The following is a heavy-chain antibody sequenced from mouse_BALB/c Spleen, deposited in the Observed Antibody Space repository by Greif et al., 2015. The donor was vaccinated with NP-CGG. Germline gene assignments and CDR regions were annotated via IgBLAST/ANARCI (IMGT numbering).Heavy chain of an antibody. CDR2: IDPENGNT. J-gene: IGHJ3*01. D-gene: IGHD4-1*01. CDR1: GFNIKDYY. Sequence: VQLQQSGAELVRPGALVKLSCKASGFNIKDYYMHWVKQRPEQGLEWIGWIDPENGNTIYDPKFQGKASITADTSSNTAYLQLSSLTSEDTAVYYCARTWDGAYWGQGTLVTVSA. CDR3: ARTWDGAY. V-gene: IGHV14-1*02.